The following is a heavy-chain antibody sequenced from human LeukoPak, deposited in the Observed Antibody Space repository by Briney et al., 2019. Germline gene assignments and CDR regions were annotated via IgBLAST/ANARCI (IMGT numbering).Heavy chain of an antibody. CDR1: GGSISSSSYY. CDR2: IYYSGST. V-gene: IGHV4-39*01. CDR3: ARAVIPAAMWHSYYFMDV. D-gene: IGHD2-2*01. J-gene: IGHJ6*03. Sequence: PSETLSLTCTDSGGSISSSSYYWGWIRQPPGKGLEWIGSIYYSGSTYYNPSLKSRVTISVDTSKNQFSLKLSSVTAADTAVYYCARAVIPAAMWHSYYFMDVWGKGTTVTISS.